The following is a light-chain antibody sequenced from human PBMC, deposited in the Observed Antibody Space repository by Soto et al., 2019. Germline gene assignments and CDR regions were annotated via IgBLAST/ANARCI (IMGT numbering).Light chain of an antibody. J-gene: IGKJ4*01. CDR1: QSVSSY. CDR2: DAS. Sequence: EIVLTQSPATLSLSPGERATLSCRASQSVSSYLAWFQQKPGQAPRLLIYDASNRATGIPARFSGSGSGTEFTLTISSLEPEDFAVYYCQQRRSWPLAFGAGTKVEIK. V-gene: IGKV3-11*01. CDR3: QQRRSWPLA.